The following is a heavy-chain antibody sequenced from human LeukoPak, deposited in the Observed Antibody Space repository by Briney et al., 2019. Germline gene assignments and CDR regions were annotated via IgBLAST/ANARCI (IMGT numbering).Heavy chain of an antibody. CDR2: INWNGGST. J-gene: IGHJ4*02. V-gene: IGHV3-20*04. Sequence: GGSLRLSCEASGFTFDEYGMSWVRQAPGKGLEWVSGINWNGGSTHYADSVKGRFTISRDNAKNSLYLQMNSLRAEDTALYYCARSPYYYDSSAYYPKFDFWGQGTLVTVSA. CDR3: ARSPYYYDSSAYYPKFDF. CDR1: GFTFDEYG. D-gene: IGHD3-22*01.